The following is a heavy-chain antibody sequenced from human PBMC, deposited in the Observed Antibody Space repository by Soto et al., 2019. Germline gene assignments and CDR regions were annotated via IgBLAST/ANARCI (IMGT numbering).Heavy chain of an antibody. D-gene: IGHD2-15*01. CDR1: EFSFSTYV. CDR2: ISRSSTYI. V-gene: IGHV3-48*02. Sequence: PGGALRLSCAASEFSFSTYVMHWVRQAPGQGLEWVSYISRSSTYIYYADSVKGRFTVSRDNAKNSLYLQMNSLRDEDTAVYYCAGRFCSGNNCRPYHYAMDVWGPGTTLTVSS. J-gene: IGHJ6*02. CDR3: AGRFCSGNNCRPYHYAMDV.